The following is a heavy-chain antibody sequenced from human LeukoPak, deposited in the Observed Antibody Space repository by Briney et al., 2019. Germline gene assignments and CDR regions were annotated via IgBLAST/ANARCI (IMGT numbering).Heavy chain of an antibody. J-gene: IGHJ4*02. CDR2: INHSGST. D-gene: IGHD3-10*01. CDR3: ARGRAYYGSGRYDNRHYYFDY. V-gene: IGHV4-34*01. CDR1: GGSFSGYY. Sequence: SETLSLTCAVYGGSFSGYYWSWIRQPPGKGLEWIGEINHSGSTNYNPSLKSRVTISVDTSKNQFSLKLSSVTAADTAVYYCARGRAYYGSGRYDNRHYYFDYWCQGILVTGSS.